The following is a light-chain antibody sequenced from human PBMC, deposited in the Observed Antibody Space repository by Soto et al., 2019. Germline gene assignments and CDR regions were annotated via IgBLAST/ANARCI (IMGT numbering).Light chain of an antibody. CDR1: QSVSTY. CDR3: HQRSNWPLT. CDR2: DAS. J-gene: IGKJ4*01. V-gene: IGKV3-11*01. Sequence: EIVLTQSPATLSLSPGERATLSCRASQSVSTYLAWYQQKPCQAPRLLIYDASNRATGIPARFSGSGSGTDFTLTLSSLEPEDFAVYYCHQRSNWPLTFGGGTKVEIK.